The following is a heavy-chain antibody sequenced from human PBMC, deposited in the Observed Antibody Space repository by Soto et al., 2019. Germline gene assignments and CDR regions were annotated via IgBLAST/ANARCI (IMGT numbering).Heavy chain of an antibody. CDR1: GFTFSIYA. J-gene: IGHJ5*02. D-gene: IGHD3-10*01. CDR3: AKDLSQGRFGELLS. Sequence: GGTLRLSCSASGFTFSIYAMHWVRQAPGKGLKYVTSISTNVGSTHYADSVKGRFTISRDNSKKTQYLQMNSLRAEDTAFYYCAKDLSQGRFGELLSWGQGTLVTVSS. CDR2: ISTNVGST. V-gene: IGHV3-64*04.